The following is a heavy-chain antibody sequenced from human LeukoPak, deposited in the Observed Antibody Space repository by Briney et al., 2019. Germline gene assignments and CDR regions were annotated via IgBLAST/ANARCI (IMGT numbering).Heavy chain of an antibody. D-gene: IGHD2-8*01. CDR1: GFTVSSNY. Sequence: PGGSLRLSXAAAGFTVSSNYMSWVRQAAGKGLELVSVIYSGGSTYDADPVKGRFTISRDNSKNTLYLQMNSLRAEDTAVYYCARGYCTNGVCYDYWGQGTLVTVSS. V-gene: IGHV3-53*01. CDR2: IYSGGST. CDR3: ARGYCTNGVCYDY. J-gene: IGHJ4*02.